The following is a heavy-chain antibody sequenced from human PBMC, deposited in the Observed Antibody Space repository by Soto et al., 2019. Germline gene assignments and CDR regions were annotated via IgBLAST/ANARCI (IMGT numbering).Heavy chain of an antibody. CDR1: GYTFTSYG. V-gene: IGHV1-18*01. CDR2: ISAYNGNT. Sequence: VASVKVSCKASGYTFTSYGISWVRQAPGQGLEWMGWISAYNGNTNYAQKLQGRVTMTTDTSTSTAYMELRSLRSDDTAVYYCARVGSWSGTNYYFDYWGQGTLVTVSS. CDR3: ARVGSWSGTNYYFDY. J-gene: IGHJ4*02. D-gene: IGHD3-3*01.